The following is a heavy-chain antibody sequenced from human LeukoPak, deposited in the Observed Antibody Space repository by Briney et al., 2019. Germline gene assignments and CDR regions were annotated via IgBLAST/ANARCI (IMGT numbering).Heavy chain of an antibody. D-gene: IGHD1-26*01. J-gene: IGHJ4*02. Sequence: ASVKVSCKASGYTFTSYGISWVRQAPGQGLEWMGWISAYNGNTNYAQKLQGRVTMTTDTSTSTAYMEVRSLGSDDTAVYYCAREIVGANHFDYWGQGTLVTVSS. CDR3: AREIVGANHFDY. CDR1: GYTFTSYG. CDR2: ISAYNGNT. V-gene: IGHV1-18*01.